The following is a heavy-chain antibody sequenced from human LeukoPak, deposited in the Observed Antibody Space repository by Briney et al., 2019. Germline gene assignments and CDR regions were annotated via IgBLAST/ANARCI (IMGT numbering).Heavy chain of an antibody. CDR3: ARSSGWAFDY. V-gene: IGHV4-59*11. Sequence: SETLSLTCTVSGGSISSHYWSWIRQPPGKGLEWIGYIYYSGSTNYNPSLKSRVTISVDTSKNQFSLKLSSVTAADTAVYYCARSSGWAFDYGGQGTLVTVSA. J-gene: IGHJ4*02. CDR1: GGSISSHY. D-gene: IGHD6-19*01. CDR2: IYYSGST.